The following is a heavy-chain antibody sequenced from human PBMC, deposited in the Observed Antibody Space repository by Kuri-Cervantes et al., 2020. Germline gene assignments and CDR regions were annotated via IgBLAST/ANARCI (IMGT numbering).Heavy chain of an antibody. J-gene: IGHJ6*02. V-gene: IGHV3-23*01. CDR2: ISGSGGST. Sequence: GGSLRLSCAASGFTFSSYAMSWVRQAPGKGLEWVSAISGSGGSTYYADSVKGRFTISRDNSKNTLYLQMNSLRAEDTAVYYCARARSSSSWYYYYGMDVWGQGTTVTVSS. D-gene: IGHD6-13*01. CDR1: GFTFSSYA. CDR3: ARARSSSSWYYYYGMDV.